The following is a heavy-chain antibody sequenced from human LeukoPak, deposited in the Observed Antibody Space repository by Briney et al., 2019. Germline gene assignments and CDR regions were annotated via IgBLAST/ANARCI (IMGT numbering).Heavy chain of an antibody. Sequence: GGSLRLSCAASGFTFSNYWLHWVRQAPGKGLVWVSRIDANAKTTSYADPVKGRFTISTDNAKKTLYLQMNSLRAEDTAVYYCASPEWLPDSIDIWGQGTMVTVSS. CDR1: GFTFSNYW. CDR2: IDANAKTT. J-gene: IGHJ3*02. V-gene: IGHV3-74*01. CDR3: ASPEWLPDSIDI. D-gene: IGHD3-3*01.